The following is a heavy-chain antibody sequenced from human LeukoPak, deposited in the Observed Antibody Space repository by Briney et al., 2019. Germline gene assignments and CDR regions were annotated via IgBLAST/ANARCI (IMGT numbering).Heavy chain of an antibody. J-gene: IGHJ4*02. D-gene: IGHD1-26*01. CDR1: GFTVSSNY. CDR3: ARGPDHGGSYYHD. CDR2: IYSGGST. V-gene: IGHV3-53*01. Sequence: GGSLRLSCAASGFTVSSNYMSWVRQAPGKGLEWVSVIYSGGSTYYADSVKGRVTISRDNAKNMLFLQMNSLRVEDMAVYYCARGPDHGGSYYHDWGQGTLVTVSS.